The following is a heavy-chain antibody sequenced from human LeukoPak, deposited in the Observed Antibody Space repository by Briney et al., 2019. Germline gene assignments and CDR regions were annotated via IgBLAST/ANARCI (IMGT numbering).Heavy chain of an antibody. V-gene: IGHV1-18*01. J-gene: IGHJ4*02. CDR3: ARLAVAGHFDH. CDR1: GYTFTSYG. D-gene: IGHD6-19*01. Sequence: ASVRVSCKASGYTFTSYGISWVRQAPGQGLEWMGWISGYNGDTNYAQKLQGRVTMTTDTSTSTVYMELRSLRSDDTAVYFCARLAVAGHFDHWVQGTLVTVSS. CDR2: ISGYNGDT.